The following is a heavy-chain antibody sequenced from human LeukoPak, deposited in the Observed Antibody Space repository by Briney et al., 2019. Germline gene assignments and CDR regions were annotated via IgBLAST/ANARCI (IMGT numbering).Heavy chain of an antibody. CDR3: AKSTGYKDAFDI. D-gene: IGHD3-9*01. J-gene: IGHJ3*02. Sequence: GGSLRLSCAASGFTFSSYSMNWVRQAPGKGLEWVSAISGNGDSTYYADSVKGRFTISRDNSKNTLYLQMNSLRAEDTAVYYCAKSTGYKDAFDIWGQGTMVTVSS. CDR2: ISGNGDST. CDR1: GFTFSSYS. V-gene: IGHV3-23*01.